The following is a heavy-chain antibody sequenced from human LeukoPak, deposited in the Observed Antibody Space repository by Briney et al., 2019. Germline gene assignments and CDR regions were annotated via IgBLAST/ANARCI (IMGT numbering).Heavy chain of an antibody. J-gene: IGHJ4*02. CDR1: GFTFSSYE. D-gene: IGHD5-12*01. CDR2: ISSSGSNI. Sequence: GRSLRLSCAASGFTFSSYEMNWVRQAPGKGLEWVSYISSSGSNIYYADSVKGRLTISRDNAKNSLYLQMNSLRAEDTAVYYCARGWISDSFDYWGQGTLVTVSS. V-gene: IGHV3-48*03. CDR3: ARGWISDSFDY.